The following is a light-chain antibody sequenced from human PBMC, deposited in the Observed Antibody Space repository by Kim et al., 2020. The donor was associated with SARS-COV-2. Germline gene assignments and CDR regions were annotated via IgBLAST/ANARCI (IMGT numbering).Light chain of an antibody. CDR2: GAS. J-gene: IGKJ5*01. CDR1: QSVTSN. Sequence: PGERATLSCRASQSVTSNLAWYQQKPGQAPRLLIYGASTRASGIPARFSGSGSETEFTLTISSLQSEDFAVYYCQQYNDWPITFGQGTRLEI. CDR3: QQYNDWPIT. V-gene: IGKV3-15*01.